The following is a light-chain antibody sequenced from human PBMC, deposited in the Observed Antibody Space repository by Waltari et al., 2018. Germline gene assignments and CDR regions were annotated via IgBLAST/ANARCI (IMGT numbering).Light chain of an antibody. CDR2: DAS. CDR3: QLRINLHRTPLT. CDR1: QGVRSN. V-gene: IGKV3D-11*01. Sequence: EIAMPQSPATLALYPGEPATPSCRTSQGVRSNCSWYHQKPGQAPRLLIYDASNMATGIPARFSGSGSGTAFTLSIRTLEPEDFALYYCQLRINLHRTPLTFGQGTKVEIK. J-gene: IGKJ1*01.